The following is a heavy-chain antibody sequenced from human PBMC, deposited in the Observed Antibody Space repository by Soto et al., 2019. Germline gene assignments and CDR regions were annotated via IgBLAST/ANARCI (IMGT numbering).Heavy chain of an antibody. CDR3: APEGDFWSGYSLFDY. J-gene: IGHJ4*02. Sequence: PGGSLRLSCAASGFTFSSYWMHWVRQAPGKGLEWVSPISSGGGSTYYADSVKGRFTISRDNSKNTLYLQMNSLRAEDTAVYYCAPEGDFWSGYSLFDYWGQGTLVTVSS. V-gene: IGHV3-23*01. D-gene: IGHD3-3*01. CDR1: GFTFSSYW. CDR2: ISSGGGST.